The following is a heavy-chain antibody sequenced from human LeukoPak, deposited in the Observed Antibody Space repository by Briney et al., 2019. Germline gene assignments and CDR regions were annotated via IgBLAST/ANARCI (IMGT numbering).Heavy chain of an antibody. Sequence: GGSLRLSCAASGFTFSSYAMNWVRQAPGKGLEWVSLIYTGGSTDYADSVKGRFTISRDNSKNILYLQMNSLRPEDTAVYYCARSPEPSWGQGTLVTVSS. CDR3: ARSPEPS. J-gene: IGHJ4*02. V-gene: IGHV3-53*01. CDR1: GFTFSSYA. D-gene: IGHD1-14*01. CDR2: IYTGGST.